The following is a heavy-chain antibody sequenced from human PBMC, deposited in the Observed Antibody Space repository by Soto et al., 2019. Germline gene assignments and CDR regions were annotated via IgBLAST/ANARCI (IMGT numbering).Heavy chain of an antibody. V-gene: IGHV3-7*04. J-gene: IGHJ3*02. Sequence: GGSLRLSCAPSGFIFSRYWMDWVRQAPRKGLEWVATIKHDGTEQYYVDSVKGRFIGSRDNAKNSLFLQMNGLRVEDTAVYFCARAMGTDGWSNHPFDIWGQGTMVTVSS. CDR3: ARAMGTDGWSNHPFDI. D-gene: IGHD6-19*01. CDR2: IKHDGTEQ. CDR1: GFIFSRYW.